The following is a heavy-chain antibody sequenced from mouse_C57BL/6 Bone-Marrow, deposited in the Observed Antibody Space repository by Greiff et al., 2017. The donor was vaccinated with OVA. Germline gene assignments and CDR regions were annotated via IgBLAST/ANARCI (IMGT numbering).Heavy chain of an antibody. CDR3: ARGGYYYGRSLDD. V-gene: IGHV1-81*01. CDR1: GYTFTSYG. CDR2: IYPRSGNT. J-gene: IGHJ2*01. D-gene: IGHD1-1*01. Sequence: VQLQQSGAELARPGASVKLSCKASGYTFTSYGISWVKQRTGQGLEWIGEIYPRSGNTYNNEKFKGKATLTADKSSSTAYMELRSLTSEDAAVYVCARGGYYYGRSLDDWGQGTTLTVSS.